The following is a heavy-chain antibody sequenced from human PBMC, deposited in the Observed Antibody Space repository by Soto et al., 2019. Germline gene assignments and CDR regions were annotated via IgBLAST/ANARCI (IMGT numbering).Heavy chain of an antibody. CDR1: GYSFTSYL. V-gene: IGHV5-51*01. Sequence: GASLKISGNGSGYSFTSYLIGWVRQMPGKGLEWMGIIYPGDSDTRYSPSFQGQVTISADKSISTAYLQWSSLKASDTAMYYCAAKIAVSSSDGMDVWGQGTTVTVSS. CDR2: IYPGDSDT. CDR3: AAKIAVSSSDGMDV. D-gene: IGHD6-19*01. J-gene: IGHJ6*02.